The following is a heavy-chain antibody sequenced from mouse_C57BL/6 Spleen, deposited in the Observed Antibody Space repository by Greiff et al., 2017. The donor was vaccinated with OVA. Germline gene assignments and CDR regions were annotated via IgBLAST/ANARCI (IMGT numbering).Heavy chain of an antibody. D-gene: IGHD2-1*01. V-gene: IGHV14-4*01. CDR2: IDPENGDT. Sequence: EVMLVESGAELVRPGASVKLSCTASGFNIKDDYMHWVKQRPEQGLEWIGWIDPENGDTEYASKFQGKATITADTSSNTAYLQLSSLTSEDTAVYYCTKGYGNYFDYWGQGTTLTVSS. CDR1: GFNIKDDY. CDR3: TKGYGNYFDY. J-gene: IGHJ2*01.